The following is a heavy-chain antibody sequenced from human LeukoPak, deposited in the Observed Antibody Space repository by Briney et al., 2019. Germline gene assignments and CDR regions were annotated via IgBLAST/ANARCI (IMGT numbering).Heavy chain of an antibody. CDR3: ARVNSGLGAFDI. D-gene: IGHD2-21*01. J-gene: IGHJ3*02. CDR2: IYNNGRT. Sequence: PSETLSLTCSVSGDSVSNSRVYWGWIRQTPGEGLEWIGSIYNNGRTYYKSSLESRVTISVDTPKNQFSLKLTSVTAADTAVYYCARVNSGLGAFDIWGQGTMVTVSS. CDR1: GDSVSNSRVY. V-gene: IGHV4-39*07.